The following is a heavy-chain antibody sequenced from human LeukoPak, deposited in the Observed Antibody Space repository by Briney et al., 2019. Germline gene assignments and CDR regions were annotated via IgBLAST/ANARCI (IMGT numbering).Heavy chain of an antibody. CDR1: GFTVSSNY. D-gene: IGHD3-10*01. CDR3: ARDRPVRGASNWFDP. CDR2: IYSGGST. J-gene: IGHJ5*02. V-gene: IGHV3-66*01. Sequence: AGGSLRLSCAASGFTVSSNYMSWVRQAPGKGLEWVSVIYSGGSTYYADSVKGRFTISRDNSKNTLYLQMNSLRAEDTAVYYCARDRPVRGASNWFDPWGQGTLVTVSS.